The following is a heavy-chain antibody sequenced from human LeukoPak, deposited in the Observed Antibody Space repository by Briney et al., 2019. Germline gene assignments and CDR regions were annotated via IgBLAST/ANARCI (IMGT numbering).Heavy chain of an antibody. V-gene: IGHV3-7*04. Sequence: QPGGSLRLSCAASGFIFGSDWMSWVRQAPGKGLEWVANINGDASEKNYVDSVRGRFTISRDNVKNSLYLQMNGLRAEDTAVYYCARDHSGYGDWGQGTLVTVSS. CDR3: ARDHSGYGD. D-gene: IGHD5-12*01. CDR2: INGDASEK. CDR1: GFIFGSDW. J-gene: IGHJ4*02.